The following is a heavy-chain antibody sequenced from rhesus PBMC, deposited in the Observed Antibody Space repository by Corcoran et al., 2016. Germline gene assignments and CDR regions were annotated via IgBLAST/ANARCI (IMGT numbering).Heavy chain of an antibody. CDR3: ARDQAAANFDY. J-gene: IGHJ4*01. CDR2: INGNSWST. D-gene: IGHD6-31*01. Sequence: QVQLQESGPGLVKPSETLSLTCAVSGGSFSSYWWSWIRQPPGKGLEWIGEINGNSWSTNYHPALKSRVTISIDTSKNQFSLKLSSVTAADTAVYYCARDQAAANFDYWGQGVLVTVSS. V-gene: IGHV4-80*01. CDR1: GGSFSSYW.